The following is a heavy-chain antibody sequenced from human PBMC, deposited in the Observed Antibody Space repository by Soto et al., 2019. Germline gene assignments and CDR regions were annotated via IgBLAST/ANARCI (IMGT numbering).Heavy chain of an antibody. CDR3: AKDSEQNRYYYYYGLDV. J-gene: IGHJ6*02. V-gene: IGHV3-9*01. D-gene: IGHD1-1*01. CDR2: ISWNSANI. CDR1: GFTFDDYA. Sequence: SLKISCAASGFTFDDYAMHWVRQAPGKGLEWVSSISWNSANIGYADSVKVRFTISRDNAKTSLYLQMNSLRAEDTALYYCAKDSEQNRYYYYYGLDVWGQGTTVTVSS.